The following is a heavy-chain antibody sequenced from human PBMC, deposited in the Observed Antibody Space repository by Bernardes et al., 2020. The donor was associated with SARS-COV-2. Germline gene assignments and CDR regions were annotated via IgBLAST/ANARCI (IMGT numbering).Heavy chain of an antibody. D-gene: IGHD3-10*01. V-gene: IGHV1-18*04. J-gene: IGHJ6*02. CDR2: ISAYDGNT. CDR3: ARGGRLQGGVSPFLANYYSMDV. Sequence: ASVKVSCKASGYTFTSYGISWVRQAPGQGLEWMGWISAYDGNTNSAQDFQGRVTMTTDTSTSTAYMELRSLRSDDTAVYYCARGGRLQGGVSPFLANYYSMDVWGQGTTVTVSS. CDR1: GYTFTSYG.